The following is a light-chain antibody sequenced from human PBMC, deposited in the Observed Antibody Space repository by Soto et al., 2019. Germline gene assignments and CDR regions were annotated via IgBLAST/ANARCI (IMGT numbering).Light chain of an antibody. CDR1: SSDVGGYNY. V-gene: IGLV2-8*01. CDR3: SSYAGSNNYV. Sequence: QSALTQPPSASGSPGQSVTISCTGTSSDVGGYNYVSWYQHHPGKAPKLMIYAVSKRPSGVPDRFSGSKSGNTASLTVSGLQAEDEADYYCSSYAGSNNYVFGTGTKRTVL. J-gene: IGLJ1*01. CDR2: AVS.